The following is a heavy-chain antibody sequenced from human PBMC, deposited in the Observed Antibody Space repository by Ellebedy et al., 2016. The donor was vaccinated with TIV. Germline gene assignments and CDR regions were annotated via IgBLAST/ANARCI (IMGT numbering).Heavy chain of an antibody. CDR2: IRSKAYGGTT. D-gene: IGHD4-17*01. CDR3: TTRPPPYGDYPLDY. Sequence: GESLKISCTASGFTFGDYAMSWFRQAPGKGLEWVGFIRSKAYGGTTEYAASVKGRFTISRDDSKNMVYLQMNSLKTEDTAVYYCTTRPPPYGDYPLDYWGQGTLVTVSS. V-gene: IGHV3-49*03. J-gene: IGHJ4*02. CDR1: GFTFGDYA.